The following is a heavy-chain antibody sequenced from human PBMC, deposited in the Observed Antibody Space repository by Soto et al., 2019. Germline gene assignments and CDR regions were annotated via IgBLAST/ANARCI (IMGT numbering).Heavy chain of an antibody. V-gene: IGHV3-23*01. Sequence: EVQLLESGGGLVQPGRSLRLSCAASGFTFSSYAMSWVRQAPGKGLEWVSAISGSGGTTYYAAFVKGRFTISRDNSKNTLFLQMNSPRAEDTAVYYCAKFFVETGGSSGWPWTFHYWGQGTLVTVSS. CDR2: ISGSGGTT. CDR1: GFTFSSYA. CDR3: AKFFVETGGSSGWPWTFHY. J-gene: IGHJ4*02. D-gene: IGHD6-25*01.